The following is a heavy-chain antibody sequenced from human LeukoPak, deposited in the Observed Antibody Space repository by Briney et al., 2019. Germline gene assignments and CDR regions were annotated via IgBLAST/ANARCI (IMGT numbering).Heavy chain of an antibody. D-gene: IGHD6-13*01. CDR1: GGSIRGTSYY. Sequence: SETLSLTCTVSGGSIRGTSYYWGWIRQPPGKGLEWIESFDYSGSTYYNASLNSRVTISIDTANKQFSLKLTSVVAADTAVYYCARHGSAGTAWGQGTQVTVSS. J-gene: IGHJ5*02. CDR3: ARHGSAGTA. CDR2: FDYSGST. V-gene: IGHV4-39*01.